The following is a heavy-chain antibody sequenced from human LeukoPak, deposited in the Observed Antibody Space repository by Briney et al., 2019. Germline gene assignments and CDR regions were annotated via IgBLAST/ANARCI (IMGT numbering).Heavy chain of an antibody. Sequence: SETLSPTCTVSGGSISSSSYYWGWIRQPPGKGLEWIGSIYYSGSTYYNPSLKSRVTISVDTSKNQFSLKLSSVTAADTAVYYCAGPITIFGVVISRAFDIWGQGTMVTVSS. D-gene: IGHD3-3*01. V-gene: IGHV4-39*01. CDR3: AGPITIFGVVISRAFDI. CDR2: IYYSGST. J-gene: IGHJ3*02. CDR1: GGSISSSSYY.